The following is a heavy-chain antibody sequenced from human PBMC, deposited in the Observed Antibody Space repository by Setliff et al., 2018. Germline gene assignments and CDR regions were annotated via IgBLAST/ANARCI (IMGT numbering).Heavy chain of an antibody. CDR3: ATTTLGRYCSGGKCYFGY. J-gene: IGHJ4*02. D-gene: IGHD2-15*01. CDR2: INDRGST. CDR1: GGSFSGYF. V-gene: IGHV4-34*01. Sequence: KSSETLSLTCAVYGGSFSGYFWSWIRQAPGRGLEWIGEINDRGSTHYNPSLKSRVTISIDTSKNQFSLKLTSVTAADTAVYYCATTTLGRYCSGGKCYFGYWGQGTLVTVSS.